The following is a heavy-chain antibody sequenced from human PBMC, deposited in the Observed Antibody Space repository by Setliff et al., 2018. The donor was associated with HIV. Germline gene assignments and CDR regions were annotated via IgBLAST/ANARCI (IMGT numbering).Heavy chain of an antibody. D-gene: IGHD6-13*01. Sequence: TSETLSLTCTVSGSSISSYYWSWIRQPPGKGLEWIGYIYTSGSVNYNPSLNSRVTISVDTSKNQFSLKVNSVTAADTAVYYCARGRGSSSSWPIDYWGQGTLVTVSS. CDR1: GSSISSYY. CDR3: ARGRGSSSSWPIDY. CDR2: IYTSGSV. J-gene: IGHJ4*02. V-gene: IGHV4-4*09.